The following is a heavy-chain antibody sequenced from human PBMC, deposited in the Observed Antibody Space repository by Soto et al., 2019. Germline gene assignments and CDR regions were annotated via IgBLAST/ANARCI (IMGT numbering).Heavy chain of an antibody. D-gene: IGHD4-17*01. V-gene: IGHV3-30*18. CDR1: GFTFSSYG. Sequence: GGSLRLSCAASGFTFSSYGMHLVRQAPGKGLECVSVISYDGSNKYYADSVKGRFTISRDNSKNTLYLQMNSLRAEDTAVYYCAKGHGDHEGVDYWGQGTLVTVSS. J-gene: IGHJ4*02. CDR2: ISYDGSNK. CDR3: AKGHGDHEGVDY.